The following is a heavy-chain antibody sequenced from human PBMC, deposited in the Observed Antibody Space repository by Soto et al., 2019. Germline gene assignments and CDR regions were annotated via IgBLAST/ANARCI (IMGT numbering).Heavy chain of an antibody. D-gene: IGHD5-18*01. CDR3: ARGGNSFVPRYDAFDI. V-gene: IGHV3-33*01. CDR2: IWYDGSNK. J-gene: IGHJ3*02. Sequence: GGSLRLSCAASGFTFSSYGMHWVRQAPGKGLEWVAVIWYDGSNKYYADSVKGRFTISRDNSKNTLYLQMNSLRAEDTAVYYCARGGNSFVPRYDAFDIWGQGTMVTVSS. CDR1: GFTFSSYG.